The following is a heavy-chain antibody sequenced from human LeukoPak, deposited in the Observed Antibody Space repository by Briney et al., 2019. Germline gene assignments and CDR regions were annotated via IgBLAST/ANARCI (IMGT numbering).Heavy chain of an antibody. Sequence: GGALRLSCAASGFTFSSNYMRWVRQAPGKELEWVSVIYSGGSTYYADSVKGRFTISRDNSKNTLYLQMNSLRAEDTAVYYCARDHYSGSPKDYYYYKDVWGKGTTVTV. CDR1: GFTFSSNY. D-gene: IGHD1-26*01. J-gene: IGHJ6*03. CDR2: IYSGGST. CDR3: ARDHYSGSPKDYYYYKDV. V-gene: IGHV3-53*01.